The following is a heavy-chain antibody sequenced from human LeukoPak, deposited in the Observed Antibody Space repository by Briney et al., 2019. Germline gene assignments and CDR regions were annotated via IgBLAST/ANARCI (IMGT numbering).Heavy chain of an antibody. Sequence: PSETLSLTCAVYGGSFSAYYWSWIRQPPGKGLEWIGEINHSGSTNYNPSLKSRVAISVDTSRNQFSLRLSSVTAADTAVYYCARGQILINYWGQGTLVTVSS. CDR3: ARGQILINY. CDR1: GGSFSAYY. D-gene: IGHD2-8*01. CDR2: INHSGST. V-gene: IGHV4-34*01. J-gene: IGHJ4*02.